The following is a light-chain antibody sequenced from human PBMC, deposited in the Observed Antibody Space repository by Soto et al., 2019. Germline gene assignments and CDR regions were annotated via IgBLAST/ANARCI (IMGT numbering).Light chain of an antibody. J-gene: IGKJ4*01. CDR2: GAS. V-gene: IGKV3-20*01. Sequence: IVMTQSPGTLSLSPGERATLSCRASQSVTTSYLAWYQHKPGQAPRLLIYGASRRATGIPDRFSGGGSGTDFTLTISRLEPEDFAVYYSQQYGSSPFTFGGGTKVEIK. CDR1: QSVTTSY. CDR3: QQYGSSPFT.